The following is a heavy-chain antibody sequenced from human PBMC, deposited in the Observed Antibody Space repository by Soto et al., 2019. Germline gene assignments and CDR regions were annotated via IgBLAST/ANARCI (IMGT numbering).Heavy chain of an antibody. V-gene: IGHV3-74*01. CDR1: GFTFSSYW. CDR3: ARGGSDAYYRTLDI. CDR2: ISSDGSST. D-gene: IGHD3-16*01. J-gene: IGHJ3*02. Sequence: EVQLVESGGGLVQPGGSLRLSCAASGFTFSSYWMHWVRQAPGKGLVWVSRISSDGSSTTYADSVKGRFTISRDNAKNTLYLQMNSLRAEATAVYYCARGGSDAYYRTLDIWGQGTMVTVSS.